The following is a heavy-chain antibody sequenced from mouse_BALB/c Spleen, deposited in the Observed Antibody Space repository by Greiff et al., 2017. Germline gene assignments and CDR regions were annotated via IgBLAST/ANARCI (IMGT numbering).Heavy chain of an antibody. J-gene: IGHJ2*01. V-gene: IGHV3-6*02. CDR3: ARDWDY. CDR2: ISYDGSN. Sequence: DVQLVESGPGLVKPSQSLSLTCSVTGYSITSGYYWNWIRQFPGNKLEWMGYISYDGSNNYNPSLKNRISITRDTSKNQFFLKLNSVTTEDTATYYCARDWDYWGQGTTLTVSS. CDR1: GYSITSGYY.